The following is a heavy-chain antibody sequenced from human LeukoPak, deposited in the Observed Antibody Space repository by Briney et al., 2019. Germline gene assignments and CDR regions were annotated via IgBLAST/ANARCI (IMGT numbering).Heavy chain of an antibody. CDR1: GGSFCGNY. V-gene: IGHV4-34*01. CDR2: INHSGST. Sequence: SETLSLTCAGYGGSFCGNYWSWLRQPPGKGLEWIGEINHSGSTNYNPSLKSRVTISVDTSKNQFSLKLSSVTAADTPGYYLVRARNPFDHWGQGTLVTVSS. CDR3: VRARNPFDH. J-gene: IGHJ5*02. D-gene: IGHD1-14*01.